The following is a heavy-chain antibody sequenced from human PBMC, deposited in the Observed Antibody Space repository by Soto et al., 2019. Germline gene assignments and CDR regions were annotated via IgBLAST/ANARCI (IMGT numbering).Heavy chain of an antibody. Sequence: QVQLVESGGGVVQPGRSLRLSCAVSGFTVSTYGMHWVRQAPGKGLEWVAVLSRDGGTKYYADSVKGRFTISRDNSRTTLFLEMNRLRGDDMAVYYCTGEVESGYWGEGTLVTVSS. CDR2: LSRDGGTK. CDR3: TGEVESGY. J-gene: IGHJ4*02. CDR1: GFTVSTYG. D-gene: IGHD2-8*02. V-gene: IGHV3-30*03.